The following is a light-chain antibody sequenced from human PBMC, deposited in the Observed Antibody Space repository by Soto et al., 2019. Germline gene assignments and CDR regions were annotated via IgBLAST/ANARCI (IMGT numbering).Light chain of an antibody. CDR1: HHIDTF. V-gene: IGKV3-11*01. J-gene: IGKJ5*01. CDR2: DSS. CDR3: QHRNKRPPVI. Sequence: EVVLTQSPATLSLSPGEGAALSCRASHHIDTFLAWYQQKPGQAPRLLIYDSSTRVPGVPLRFSGRGSGTDFTLTISSLEPEDFALYFCQHRNKRPPVIFGQGTRLEI.